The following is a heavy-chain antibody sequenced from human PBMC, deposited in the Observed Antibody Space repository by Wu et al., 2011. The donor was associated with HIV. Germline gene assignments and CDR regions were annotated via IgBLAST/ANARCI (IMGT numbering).Heavy chain of an antibody. CDR1: GYTFSDYY. J-gene: IGHJ3*01. D-gene: IGHD3-3*01. V-gene: IGHV1-2*06. CDR2: INPNTGDT. Sequence: QVQLVQSGAEVKKPGASVKVSCKASGYTFSDYYIHWVRQGPGQGLEWMGRINPNTGDTKYLQKFQGRVTMTRDTSINTSYMELSNLRSEDTAVYYCARGERIFGAWGQGTMVTVSS. CDR3: ARGERIFGA.